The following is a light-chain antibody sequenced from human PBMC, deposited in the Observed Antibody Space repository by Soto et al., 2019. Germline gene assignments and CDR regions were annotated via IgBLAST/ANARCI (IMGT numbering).Light chain of an antibody. J-gene: IGKJ2*01. Sequence: EIVLTQSPGTLSLSPGERATLSCRASRSGSSTYLAWYQQKPGQAPRLLIFGASSRATDIPDRFSGSGSGTDFTLTISRLEPEDFAVYYCHQYGSSPYTFGQGTKLEIK. CDR3: HQYGSSPYT. CDR1: RSGSSTY. V-gene: IGKV3-20*01. CDR2: GAS.